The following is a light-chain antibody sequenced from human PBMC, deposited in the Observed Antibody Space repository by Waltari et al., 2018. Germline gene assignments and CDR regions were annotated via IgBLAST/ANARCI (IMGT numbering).Light chain of an antibody. CDR1: QSVFWNSNKNNY. CDR3: QQYYSFPVT. J-gene: IGKJ4*01. Sequence: IVMTQSPDSLAVSLGERATINCWSSQSVFWNSNKNNYLAWYQHKPGQPPKLLFYWASNREYGVPDRFSGSGSGTDFTLTINNLQAEDVAVYYCQQYYSFPVTFGGGTKVEIK. CDR2: WAS. V-gene: IGKV4-1*01.